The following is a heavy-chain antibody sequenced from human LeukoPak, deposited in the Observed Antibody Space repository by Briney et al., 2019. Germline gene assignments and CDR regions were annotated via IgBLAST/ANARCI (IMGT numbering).Heavy chain of an antibody. CDR3: GTLLSNGPFDY. J-gene: IGHJ4*02. Sequence: ASVKVSCKASGYTFTGYYMHWVRQAPGQGLEWMGYIYPNTGATKYAQKFQGRVTMTRDTSISPAYMELSGLRSDDTAVYYCGTLLSNGPFDYWGQGRLVTVSS. CDR2: IYPNTGAT. V-gene: IGHV1-2*02. CDR1: GYTFTGYY.